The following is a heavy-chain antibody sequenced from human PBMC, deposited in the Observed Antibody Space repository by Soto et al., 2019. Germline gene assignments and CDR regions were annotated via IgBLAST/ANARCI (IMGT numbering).Heavy chain of an antibody. D-gene: IGHD5-12*01. CDR1: GFTFSSYE. CDR3: TKEKSVMYSGYDAFDI. J-gene: IGHJ3*02. V-gene: IGHV3-48*03. Sequence: LRLSCAASGFTFSSYEMDWVRQAPGKGLEWVAYISSSGTILYGDSVKGRFTISRDNADNSLYLQMNSLTAEDTAVYYCTKEKSVMYSGYDAFDIWGRGTMVTVSS. CDR2: ISSSGTI.